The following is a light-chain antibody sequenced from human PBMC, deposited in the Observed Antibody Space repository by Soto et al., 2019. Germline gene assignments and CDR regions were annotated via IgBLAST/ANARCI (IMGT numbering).Light chain of an antibody. J-gene: IGKJ5*01. V-gene: IGKV3-15*01. CDR2: GAS. CDR1: QRVSSN. CDR3: QQYNNWPPIT. Sequence: EIVLTQSPATLSVSPGESATVSCRASQRVSSNLACYQQKPGQAPRLLIYGASTRATSIPGRFSGSGSGTEFTLTISSLQSEDFAVYYCQQYNNWPPITFGQGTRLEIK.